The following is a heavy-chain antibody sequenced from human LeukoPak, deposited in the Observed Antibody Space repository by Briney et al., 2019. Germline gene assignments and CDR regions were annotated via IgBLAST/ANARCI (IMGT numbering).Heavy chain of an antibody. CDR3: ATYRQVLLPFES. Sequence: GGSLRLSCAASGFTFSTFAMIWVRQPPGKGLEWASSIFPSGGEIHYADSVRGRFTISRDNSKSTLSLQMNSLRAEDTAIYYCATYRQVLLPFESWGQGTLVTVSS. J-gene: IGHJ4*02. V-gene: IGHV3-23*01. CDR2: IFPSGGEI. CDR1: GFTFSTFA. D-gene: IGHD2-8*02.